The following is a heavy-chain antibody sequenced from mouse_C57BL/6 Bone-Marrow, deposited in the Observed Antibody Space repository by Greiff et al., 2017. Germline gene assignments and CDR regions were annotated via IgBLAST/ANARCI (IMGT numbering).Heavy chain of an antibody. CDR3: ATIYYDYEGDY. V-gene: IGHV1-5*01. CDR1: GYTFTSYW. CDR2: IYPGNSDT. D-gene: IGHD2-4*01. Sequence: VQLQQSGTVLARPGASVKMSCKTSGYTFTSYWMHWVKQRPGQGLEWIGAIYPGNSDTSYNQKFKGKSTLTVDNSSSPAYMQHSSLTSEDSAVYYCATIYYDYEGDYWGQGTSVTVSS. J-gene: IGHJ4*01.